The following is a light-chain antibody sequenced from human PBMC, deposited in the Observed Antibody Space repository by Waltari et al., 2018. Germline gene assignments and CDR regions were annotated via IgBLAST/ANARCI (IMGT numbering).Light chain of an antibody. CDR1: QHIYNY. CDR3: QQNYDSPRT. Sequence: DIQMTQSPSPLSASVGDRVTITCRASQHIYNYLNWYQQKPGKAPKLLINAVSSLPTGVPSRFSGSGSGTDFTLTITNLQLEDFATYYCQQNYDSPRTFGPGTRVDFK. J-gene: IGKJ3*01. CDR2: AVS. V-gene: IGKV1-39*01.